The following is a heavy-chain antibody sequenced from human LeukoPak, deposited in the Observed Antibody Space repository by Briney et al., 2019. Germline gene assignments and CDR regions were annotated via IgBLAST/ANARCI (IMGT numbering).Heavy chain of an antibody. V-gene: IGHV1-18*01. D-gene: IGHD3-10*01. CDR1: GYTFTSYG. J-gene: IGHJ3*02. Sequence: ASVKVSCMASGYTFTSYGISWVRQAPGQGREWMGWISAYNGNTNYAQKLQGRVTMTTDTSTSTAYMELRSLRSDDTAVYYCARGGGLTTLDAFDIWGQGTMVTVSS. CDR3: ARGGGLTTLDAFDI. CDR2: ISAYNGNT.